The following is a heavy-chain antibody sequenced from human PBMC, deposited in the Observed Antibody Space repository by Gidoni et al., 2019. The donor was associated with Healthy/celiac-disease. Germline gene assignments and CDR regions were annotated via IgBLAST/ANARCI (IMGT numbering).Heavy chain of an antibody. V-gene: IGHV4-30-4*01. J-gene: IGHJ4*02. CDR3: ARGRSWSAPRYYFDY. CDR1: GGSIRSGDYY. Sequence: QVQLQESGPGLVKPSQTLSLTCPVSGGSIRSGDYYWSWIRQPPGKGLEWIGYIYYSGSTYYNPSLKSRVTISVDTSKNQFSLKLSSVTAADTAVYYCARGRSWSAPRYYFDYWGQGTLVTVSS. CDR2: IYYSGST. D-gene: IGHD3-3*01.